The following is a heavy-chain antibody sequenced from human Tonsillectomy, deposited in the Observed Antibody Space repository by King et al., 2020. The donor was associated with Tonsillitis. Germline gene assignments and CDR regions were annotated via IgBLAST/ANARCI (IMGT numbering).Heavy chain of an antibody. Sequence: VQLQQWGAGLLKPSETLSLTCAVYGASFSGYYWSWIRQPPGKGLEWIGEINHSGSTNYNPSLKSRVTISVDTSKNQFSLKLSSVTAADTAVYYCARGIQLWAWGQGTLVTVCS. V-gene: IGHV4-34*01. D-gene: IGHD5-18*01. CDR2: INHSGST. CDR3: ARGIQLWA. CDR1: GASFSGYY. J-gene: IGHJ5*02.